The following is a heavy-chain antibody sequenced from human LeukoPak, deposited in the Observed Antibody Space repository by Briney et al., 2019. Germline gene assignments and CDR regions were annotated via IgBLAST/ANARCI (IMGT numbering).Heavy chain of an antibody. CDR2: IYHSGST. J-gene: IGHJ4*02. CDR3: ARLDSTSWIPSDY. D-gene: IGHD2-2*01. CDR1: GYSVSSGYY. Sequence: SETLSLTCAVSGYSVSSGYYWGWIRQPPGKGLEWIGSIYHSGSTYYNPSLKSRVTISVDTSKNQFSLKLSSVTAADTAVYYCARLDSTSWIPSDYWGQGTLVTDSS. V-gene: IGHV4-38-2*01.